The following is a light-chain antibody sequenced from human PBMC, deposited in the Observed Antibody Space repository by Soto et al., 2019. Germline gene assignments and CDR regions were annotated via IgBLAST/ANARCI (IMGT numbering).Light chain of an antibody. J-gene: IGKJ1*01. V-gene: IGKV3D-15*02. CDR2: GAS. CDR3: QQYGSSPRT. CDR1: QGIGDT. Sequence: EIVIKQSPATLSVSQGEGATLSCRDSQGIGDTLEWYQQTPGKTPGVIIYGASHRATGIPALFSGSGSGTDFTLTISRLHPEDFAVYLCQQYGSSPRTFGQGTKVDIK.